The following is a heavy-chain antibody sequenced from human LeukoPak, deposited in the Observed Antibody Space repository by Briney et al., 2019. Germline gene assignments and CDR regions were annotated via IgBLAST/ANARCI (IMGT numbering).Heavy chain of an antibody. CDR1: GGSISSSGHY. D-gene: IGHD4-17*01. CDR2: IYSNGNT. J-gene: IGHJ4*02. Sequence: SETLSLTCSVSGGSISSSGHYWGWIRQSPEKGLDWIGSIYSNGNTYYNPSVKSRVTISVDTSKNQFFLKLTSVTAAETAVYYCARSATVTTGYFDYWGQGALVTVSS. V-gene: IGHV4-39*07. CDR3: ARSATVTTGYFDY.